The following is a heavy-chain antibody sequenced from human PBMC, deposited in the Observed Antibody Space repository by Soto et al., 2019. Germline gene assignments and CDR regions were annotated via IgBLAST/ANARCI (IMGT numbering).Heavy chain of an antibody. Sequence: PSETLSLTCTVSGGSISSSSYYWGWIRQPPGKGLEWIGSIYYSGSTYYNPSLKSRVTISVDTSKNQFSLKLSSVTAADTAVYYCARETIPMIVATIGRNAFDIWGQGTMVTVSS. CDR3: ARETIPMIVATIGRNAFDI. CDR2: IYYSGST. V-gene: IGHV4-39*02. D-gene: IGHD3-22*01. CDR1: GGSISSSSYY. J-gene: IGHJ3*02.